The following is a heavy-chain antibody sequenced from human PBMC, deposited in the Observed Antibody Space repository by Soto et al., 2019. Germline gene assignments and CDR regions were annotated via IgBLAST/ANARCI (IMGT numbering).Heavy chain of an antibody. CDR3: ARGFWSGFVGFDP. V-gene: IGHV1-46*01. Sequence: ASVKVSCKASGYTFTTYYIHWVRQAPGQGLEWVGIINASGGTTTYAQKFQGRVTMTRDTSTSTLYMELSSLRSEDTAVYYCARGFWSGFVGFDPCGQRTLVTVSS. CDR1: GYTFTTYY. D-gene: IGHD3-3*01. CDR2: INASGGTT. J-gene: IGHJ5*02.